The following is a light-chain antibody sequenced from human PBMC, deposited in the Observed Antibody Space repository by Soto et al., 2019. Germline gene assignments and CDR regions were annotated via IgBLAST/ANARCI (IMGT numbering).Light chain of an antibody. Sequence: QSVLTQPASVSGSLGQSITISCTGTSSDVGGYHYVSWYQHHPGKAPKLMIYEVSNRPSGVSNRFSGSKSGNTASLTISGLQAEDEADYYCSSHTTFTWVFGGGTKLTVL. CDR1: SSDVGGYHY. CDR3: SSHTTFTWV. CDR2: EVS. V-gene: IGLV2-14*01. J-gene: IGLJ3*02.